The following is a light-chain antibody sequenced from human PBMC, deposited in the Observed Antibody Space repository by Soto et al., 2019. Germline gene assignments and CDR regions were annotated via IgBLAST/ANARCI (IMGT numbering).Light chain of an antibody. CDR1: QSVSSEY. V-gene: IGKV3-20*01. CDR2: GAS. CDR3: QQYDSQPRT. J-gene: IGKJ1*01. Sequence: EIVLTQSPGTLSLSPGERATLSCRASQSVSSEYLAWYQQKPGQGPRPLMYGASNRATGIPDRFSGSGSGKDFTLTISRLEPEDFAVYYCQQYDSQPRTFGQGTKVEIK.